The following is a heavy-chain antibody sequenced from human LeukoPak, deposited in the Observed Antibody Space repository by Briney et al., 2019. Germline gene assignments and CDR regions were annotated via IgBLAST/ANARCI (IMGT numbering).Heavy chain of an antibody. J-gene: IGHJ4*02. V-gene: IGHV1-69*13. CDR3: ARVGDSSGWDFDY. D-gene: IGHD3-22*01. Sequence: SVKVSCKASGGTLSSYAISWVRQAPGQGLEWMGGIIPIFGTANYAQKFQGRVTITADESTSTAYMELSSLRSEDTAVYYCARVGDSSGWDFDYWGQGTLVTVSS. CDR2: IIPIFGTA. CDR1: GGTLSSYA.